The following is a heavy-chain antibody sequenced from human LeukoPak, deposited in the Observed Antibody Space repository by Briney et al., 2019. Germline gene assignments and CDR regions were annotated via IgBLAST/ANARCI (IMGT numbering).Heavy chain of an antibody. CDR2: FDPEDGET. J-gene: IGHJ4*02. Sequence: ASVKVSCKVSGYTLTELSMHWVRHAPGKGLEWMGGFDPEDGETIYAQKFQGRVTMTEDTSTDTAYMELSSLRSEDTAVYYCARAGGPSTWLPSDYWGQGTLVTVSS. CDR3: ARAGGPSTWLPSDY. V-gene: IGHV1-24*01. D-gene: IGHD3-9*01. CDR1: GYTLTELS.